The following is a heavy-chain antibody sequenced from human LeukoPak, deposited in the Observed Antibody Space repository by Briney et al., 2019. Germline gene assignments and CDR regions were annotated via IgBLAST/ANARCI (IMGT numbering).Heavy chain of an antibody. D-gene: IGHD5-24*01. J-gene: IGHJ4*02. CDR3: ARVRGATTFFDY. V-gene: IGHV3-30*01. Sequence: GGSLRLSCAASGFTFSSYAMHWVRQAPGKGLEWVAAISYDGSNKYYADSVKGRFTISRDNSKNTLYLQMNSLRAEDTAVYYCARVRGATTFFDYWGQGTLVTVSS. CDR2: ISYDGSNK. CDR1: GFTFSSYA.